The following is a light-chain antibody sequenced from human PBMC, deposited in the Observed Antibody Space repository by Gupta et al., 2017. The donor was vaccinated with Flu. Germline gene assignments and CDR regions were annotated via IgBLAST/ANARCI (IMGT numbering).Light chain of an antibody. J-gene: IGLJ3*02. CDR3: VLDMGSGISV. V-gene: IGLV8-61*01. CDR2: STN. Sequence: TVTLTCGLSSGSVSTSYYPSWYQQTPGQAPRTLIYSTNTRSSGVPDRFSGSILGNTAALTITGAQADDESDYYCVLDMGSGISVFGGGTKLTVL. CDR1: SGSVSTSYY.